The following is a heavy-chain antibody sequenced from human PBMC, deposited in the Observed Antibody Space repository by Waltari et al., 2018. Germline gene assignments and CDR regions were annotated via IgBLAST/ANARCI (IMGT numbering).Heavy chain of an antibody. Sequence: EVQLVESGGGLVNPGGSLRLSCAASGFTFSQTGMDRVRQAPGKGREWIARIKTQSDGGGATYYAAPVTGRFTVSRDDSKNMLYLQMSSLKTEDTAMYYCTTDQGDSYTFYSFDYWGQGTLVTVSS. CDR3: TTDQGDSYTFYSFDY. D-gene: IGHD3-16*02. CDR1: GFTFSQTG. V-gene: IGHV3-15*01. J-gene: IGHJ4*02. CDR2: IKTQSDGGGAT.